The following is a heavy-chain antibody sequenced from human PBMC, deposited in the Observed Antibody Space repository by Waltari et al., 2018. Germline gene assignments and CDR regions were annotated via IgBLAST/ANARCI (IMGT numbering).Heavy chain of an antibody. V-gene: IGHV3-21*01. CDR1: GFTFSIYN. Sequence: EVQLVESGGGLVKPGGSLRLSCAASGFTFSIYNMNWVRQAPGKGREWVSSSSASSTYIYYADSMKGRFTISRDNAKNSLYLQMNSLRAEDTAVYYCASGYSSSSLDYWGQGTLVTVSS. J-gene: IGHJ4*02. CDR2: SSASSTYI. D-gene: IGHD6-6*01. CDR3: ASGYSSSSLDY.